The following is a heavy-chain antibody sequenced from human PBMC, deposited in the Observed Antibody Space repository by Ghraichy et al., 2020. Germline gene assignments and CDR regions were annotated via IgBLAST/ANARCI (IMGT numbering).Heavy chain of an antibody. D-gene: IGHD2-8*01. V-gene: IGHV3-30*03. CDR3: AIDAKSWCDFDY. J-gene: IGHJ4*02. CDR1: GFTFSSYG. CDR2: ISYDGSNK. Sequence: LSLTCAASGFTFSSYGMHWVRQAPGKGLEWVAVISYDGSNKYYADSVKGRFTISRDNSKNTLYLQMNSLRAEDTAVYYCAIDAKSWCDFDYWGQGTLVTVSS.